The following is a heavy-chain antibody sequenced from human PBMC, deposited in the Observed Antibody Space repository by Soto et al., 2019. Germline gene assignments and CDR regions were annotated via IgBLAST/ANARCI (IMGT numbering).Heavy chain of an antibody. Sequence: EVQLVESGGGLVQPGGSLRLSCVDSGFTFSSYWMSWVRQAPEKGLEWVGNIKQDGSEENYVDSLKGRFTISRDNAKNSMYLQMNSLRAEDTAVYYWARIAATGRGWDVWGQGTTVVVSS. D-gene: IGHD6-13*01. J-gene: IGHJ6*02. CDR3: ARIAATGRGWDV. V-gene: IGHV3-7*01. CDR2: IKQDGSEE. CDR1: GFTFSSYW.